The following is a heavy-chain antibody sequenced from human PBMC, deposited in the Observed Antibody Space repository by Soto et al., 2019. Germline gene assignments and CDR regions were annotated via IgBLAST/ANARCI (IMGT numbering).Heavy chain of an antibody. CDR3: PRGLLPTILTPNTWFDP. J-gene: IGHJ5*02. V-gene: IGHV1-69*06. CDR2: IIPIFGTA. CDR1: AGTFSSYA. D-gene: IGHD3-9*01. Sequence: GASVKVSCKASAGTFSSYAISWVRQAPGQGLEWMGGIIPIFGTANYAQKFQGRVTITADKSTSTAYMELSSLRSEDTAVYYCPRGLLPTILTPNTWFDPWGQGTLVTVSS.